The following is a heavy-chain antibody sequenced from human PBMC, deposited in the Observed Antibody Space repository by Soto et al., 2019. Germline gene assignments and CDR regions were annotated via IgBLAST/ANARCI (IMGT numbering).Heavy chain of an antibody. J-gene: IGHJ4*02. D-gene: IGHD3-10*01. Sequence: GYIRDSGYYWSRKRKPPGKGLEWIGSIYYSGSTYYNPSLKSRVTISVDTSKNQFSLKLSSVTAADTAVYYCARLSGSGYVWDYFDYWGQGTLVTVSS. CDR2: IYYSGST. CDR1: GYIRDSGYY. V-gene: IGHV4-39*01. CDR3: ARLSGSGYVWDYFDY.